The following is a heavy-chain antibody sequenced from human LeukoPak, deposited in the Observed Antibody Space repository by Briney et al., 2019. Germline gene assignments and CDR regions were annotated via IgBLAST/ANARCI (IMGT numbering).Heavy chain of an antibody. CDR1: VYSISSGYY. Sequence: SETLSLTCAVSVYSISSGYYWGWTRQPPGKGLDWIGSIYHSGRTYYNPSLKSRGTISVDTSKNQFSLKLSSVAAADTGVYYCARLMDWFDPWGQGTLVTVSS. CDR2: IYHSGRT. V-gene: IGHV4-38-2*01. D-gene: IGHD2-2*03. CDR3: ARLMDWFDP. J-gene: IGHJ5*02.